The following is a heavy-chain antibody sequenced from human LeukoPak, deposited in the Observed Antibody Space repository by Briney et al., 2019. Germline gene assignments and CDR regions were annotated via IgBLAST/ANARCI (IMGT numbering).Heavy chain of an antibody. V-gene: IGHV3-33*01. D-gene: IGHD3-10*01. CDR2: IWYDGSNK. J-gene: IGHJ4*02. CDR1: GFTFSSYG. CDR3: ARDRRFGELSLDF. Sequence: GGSLRLSCAASGFTFSSYGMHWVRQAPGKGLEWVAVIWYDGSNKYYADSVKGRFTISRDNSKNTLYLQMNSLRAEDTAVYYCARDRRFGELSLDFWGQGTLVTVSS.